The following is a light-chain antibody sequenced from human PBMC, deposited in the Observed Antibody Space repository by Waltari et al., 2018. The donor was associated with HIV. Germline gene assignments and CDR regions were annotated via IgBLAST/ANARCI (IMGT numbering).Light chain of an antibody. CDR1: SSDVGSYSY. CDR3: NSYTNIGTWV. V-gene: IGLV2-14*01. Sequence: QSALTQPASVSGSPGQSITISCTGGSSDVGSYSYVSWYHQHPGKAPKLMIYEVSNRPSGVSNRFSGSKSGNTASLTISGLQPEDEADYYCNSYTNIGTWVFGGGTKVTVL. J-gene: IGLJ3*02. CDR2: EVS.